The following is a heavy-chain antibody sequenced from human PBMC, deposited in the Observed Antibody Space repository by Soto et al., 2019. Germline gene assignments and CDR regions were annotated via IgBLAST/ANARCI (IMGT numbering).Heavy chain of an antibody. J-gene: IGHJ6*03. CDR1: GFTFSSYW. CDR3: ARDMGETGTTYSYYYYYYYMDV. CDR2: IKQDGSEK. Sequence: GESLKISCAASGFTFSSYWMSWVRQAPGKGLEWVANIKQDGSEKYYVDSVKGRFTISRDNAKNSLYLQMNSLRAEDTAVYYCARDMGETGTTYSYYYYYYYMDVWGKGTTVTVSS. D-gene: IGHD1-1*01. V-gene: IGHV3-7*01.